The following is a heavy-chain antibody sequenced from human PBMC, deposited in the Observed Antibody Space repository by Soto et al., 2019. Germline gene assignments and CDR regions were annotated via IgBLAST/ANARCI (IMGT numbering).Heavy chain of an antibody. J-gene: IGHJ3*02. V-gene: IGHV4-59*01. CDR3: ARGRGGSFDAFDI. CDR1: GGSMSRYF. Sequence: PSETLSLTCTVSGGSMSRYFCSWIRQPPGKGLEWIGYIYYSGTTNYNPSLKSRVTTSLDTSKHQFSLKVVSLTAADTAFYYCARGRGGSFDAFDIWGPGTLVTVSS. CDR2: IYYSGTT. D-gene: IGHD1-26*01.